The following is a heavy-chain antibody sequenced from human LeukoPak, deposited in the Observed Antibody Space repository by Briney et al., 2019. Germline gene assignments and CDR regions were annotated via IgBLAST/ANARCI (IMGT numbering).Heavy chain of an antibody. J-gene: IGHJ4*02. CDR2: INHSGST. CDR3: ARGGLTYYDILTGYYTYYYFDY. Sequence: PSETLSLTCAVYGGSFSGYYWSWIRQPPGKGLEWIGEINHSGSTNYYPSLKSRVTVSVDTSKNQFSLKLSSVTAADTAVYYCARGGLTYYDILTGYYTYYYFDYWGQGTLVTVSS. V-gene: IGHV4-34*01. D-gene: IGHD3-9*01. CDR1: GGSFSGYY.